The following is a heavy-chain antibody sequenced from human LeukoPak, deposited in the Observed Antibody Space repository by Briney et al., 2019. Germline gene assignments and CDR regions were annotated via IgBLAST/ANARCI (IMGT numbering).Heavy chain of an antibody. CDR3: ASPLNLGMAAAGSDY. V-gene: IGHV3-21*01. Sequence: GGSLRLSCAASGFTFSSYSMNWVRQAPGKGLEWVSSISSSSSYIYYADSVKGRFTISRDNAKNSLYLQMNSLRAEDTAVYYCASPLNLGMAAAGSDYWGQGTLVTVSS. J-gene: IGHJ4*02. D-gene: IGHD6-13*01. CDR2: ISSSSSYI. CDR1: GFTFSSYS.